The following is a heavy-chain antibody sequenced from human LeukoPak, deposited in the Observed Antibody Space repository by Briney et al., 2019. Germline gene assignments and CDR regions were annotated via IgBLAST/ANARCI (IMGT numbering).Heavy chain of an antibody. V-gene: IGHV4-39*01. Sequence: PSETLSLTCSVSGGSISSSTYFWGWLRQPPGKGLEWLGTIYHTGTTYYNPSLQSRVTISVDTSKNQFSLTLSSVTATDTAVYFCARHYTLVTAPGAYYMDVWGKGTTVTVSS. CDR3: ARHYTLVTAPGAYYMDV. J-gene: IGHJ6*03. CDR1: GGSISSSTYF. CDR2: IYHTGTT. D-gene: IGHD6-13*01.